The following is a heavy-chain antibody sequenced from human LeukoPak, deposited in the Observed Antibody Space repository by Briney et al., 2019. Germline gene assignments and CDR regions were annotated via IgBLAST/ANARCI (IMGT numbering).Heavy chain of an antibody. J-gene: IGHJ4*02. CDR2: IIPIFGTA. CDR3: ARGGTYYSSGYYYYFDY. CDR1: GGTFSSYA. V-gene: IGHV1-69*05. D-gene: IGHD3-22*01. Sequence: SVKVSCKASGGTFSSYAISWVRQAPGQGLEWMGRIIPIFGTANYAQKFQGRVTITTDESTSTSYMELSSLRSEDTAVYYCARGGTYYSSGYYYYFDYWGQGTLVTVSS.